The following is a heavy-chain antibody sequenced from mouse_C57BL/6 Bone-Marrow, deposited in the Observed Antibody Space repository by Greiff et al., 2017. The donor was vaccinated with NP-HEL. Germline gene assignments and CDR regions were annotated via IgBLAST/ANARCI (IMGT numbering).Heavy chain of an antibody. Sequence: EVKLQQSGPELVKPGASVKISCKASGYTFTDYYMNWVKQSHGKSLEWIGDINPNNGGTSYNQKFKGKATLTVDKSSSTAYMELRSLTSEDSAVYYCASLVGDYGDYWGQGTTLTVSS. CDR3: ASLVGDYGDY. V-gene: IGHV1-26*01. J-gene: IGHJ2*01. CDR2: INPNNGGT. CDR1: GYTFTDYY. D-gene: IGHD1-2*01.